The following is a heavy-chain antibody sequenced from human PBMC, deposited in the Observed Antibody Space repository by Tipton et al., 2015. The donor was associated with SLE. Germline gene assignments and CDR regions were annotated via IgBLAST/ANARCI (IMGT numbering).Heavy chain of an antibody. CDR2: IYYSGST. V-gene: IGHV4-59*12. D-gene: IGHD1-7*01. CDR1: GDSISRYY. Sequence: TLSLTCTVSGDSISRYYWSWIRQPPGKGLEWIGYIYYSGSTNYNPSLKSRITISLDTSKNQFSLKLTSVTAADTAVYHCTRVPRYNWNYIADWGQGTLVSVSS. J-gene: IGHJ4*02. CDR3: TRVPRYNWNYIAD.